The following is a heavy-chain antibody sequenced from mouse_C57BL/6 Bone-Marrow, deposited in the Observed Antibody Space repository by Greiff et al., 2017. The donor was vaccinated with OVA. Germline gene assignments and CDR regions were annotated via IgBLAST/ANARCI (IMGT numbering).Heavy chain of an antibody. CDR1: GYTFTDYE. CDR2: IDPETGGT. D-gene: IGHD4-1*01. J-gene: IGHJ2*01. V-gene: IGHV1-15*01. CDR3: TREDWSYYFDY. Sequence: VQVVESGAELVRPGASVTLSCKASGYTFTDYEMHWVKQTPVHGLEWIGAIDPETGGTAYNQKFKGKAILTADKSSSTAYMELRSLTSEDSAVYYCTREDWSYYFDYWGQGTTLTVSS.